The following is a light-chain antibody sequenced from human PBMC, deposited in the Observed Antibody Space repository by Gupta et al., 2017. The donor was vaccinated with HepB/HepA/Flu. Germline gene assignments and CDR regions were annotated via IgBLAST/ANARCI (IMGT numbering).Light chain of an antibody. V-gene: IGLV2-14*03. Sequence: QSALTQPPRVSGSPRRSITISRTAASSDIRAFDAVSWYQQYPGQAPKLLISGVSNRPSGVSYRFSGSKSGNTASLTICGLQPEDEADYYCRSFSNSYTLAVFGGGTKLTVL. CDR3: RSFSNSYTLAV. CDR1: SSDIRAFDA. CDR2: GVS. J-gene: IGLJ3*02.